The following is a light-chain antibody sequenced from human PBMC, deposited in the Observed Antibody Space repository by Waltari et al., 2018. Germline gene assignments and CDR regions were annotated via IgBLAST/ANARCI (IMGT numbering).Light chain of an antibody. Sequence: DVQMPQSPSSLSAFVGDRITITRHATRDIDNYLNWYQHKPEKAPKLLIYETDTLQRGLPSSLSRSGSGTHFTLTINNLQRVDFATYYCQQCSTLPFTFGGGTRVELE. CDR1: RDIDNY. CDR3: QQCSTLPFT. V-gene: IGKV1-33*01. J-gene: IGKJ4*01. CDR2: ETD.